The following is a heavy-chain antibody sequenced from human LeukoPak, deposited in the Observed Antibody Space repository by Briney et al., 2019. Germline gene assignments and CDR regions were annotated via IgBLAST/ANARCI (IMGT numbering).Heavy chain of an antibody. CDR1: GFTLSSYG. J-gene: IGHJ1*01. CDR2: IRYDGSNK. CDR3: ARGGWYYDILTGYYH. V-gene: IGHV3-30*02. D-gene: IGHD3-9*01. Sequence: GGSLRLSCAAAGFTLSSYGMHWVRQAPGKGLEWVAFIRYDGSNKYYADSVKGRFTISRDNSKNTPYLQMTSLRDEDTAVLYCARGGWYYDILTGYYHWGQGTLVTVSS.